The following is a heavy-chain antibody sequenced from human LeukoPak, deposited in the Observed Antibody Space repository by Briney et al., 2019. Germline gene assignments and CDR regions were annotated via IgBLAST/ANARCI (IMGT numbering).Heavy chain of an antibody. J-gene: IGHJ4*02. Sequence: SETLSLTCTVSGGSISSYYWSWIRQPPGKGLKWIGYIYYSGSTNYNPSLKSRVTISVDTSKNQFSLKLSSVTAADTAVYYCARDRTIDYFDYWGQGNLVTVSS. D-gene: IGHD4/OR15-4a*01. CDR3: ARDRTIDYFDY. CDR2: IYYSGST. V-gene: IGHV4-59*01. CDR1: GGSISSYY.